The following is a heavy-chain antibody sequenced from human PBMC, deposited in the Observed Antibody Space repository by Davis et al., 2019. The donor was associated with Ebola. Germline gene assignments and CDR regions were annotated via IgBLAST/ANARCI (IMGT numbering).Heavy chain of an antibody. V-gene: IGHV1-69*13. J-gene: IGHJ4*02. CDR2: IIPIFGTA. CDR1: GGTFSSYA. CDR3: ARDPHGYSGSWYSDY. D-gene: IGHD6-13*01. Sequence: AASVKVSCKASGGTFSSYAISWVRQAPGQGLEWMGGIIPIFGTANYAQKFQGRVTITADESTSTAYMELSSLRSEDTAVYYCARDPHGYSGSWYSDYWGQGTLVTVSS.